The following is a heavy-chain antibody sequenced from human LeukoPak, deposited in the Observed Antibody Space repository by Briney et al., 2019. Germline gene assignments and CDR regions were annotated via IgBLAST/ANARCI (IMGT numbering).Heavy chain of an antibody. Sequence: QPGGSLRLSCAASGFTFSSYTIHWVRQAPGKGLEWVALISSDGSNKFYANSVKGRFTISRDNSKKTVYLQMNSLRGEDTAVYSCARGATNDFWSGYGWFDPWGQGTLVTVSS. D-gene: IGHD3-3*01. V-gene: IGHV3-30*04. CDR2: ISSDGSNK. CDR3: ARGATNDFWSGYGWFDP. CDR1: GFTFSSYT. J-gene: IGHJ5*02.